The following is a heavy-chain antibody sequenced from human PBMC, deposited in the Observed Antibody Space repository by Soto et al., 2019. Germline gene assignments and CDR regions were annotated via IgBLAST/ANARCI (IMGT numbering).Heavy chain of an antibody. J-gene: IGHJ4*02. D-gene: IGHD3-3*01. V-gene: IGHV3-30*18. Sequence: QVQLVESGGGVVQPGRSLRLSCAASGFSFSTSGMHWVRQAPGKGLEWVAVIPYDGSHQYYADSVKGRFTISRDNSKNTLYLQMNSLRPEDTAVYYCAKRLVLEVEVQDFDYWGQGALVTVSS. CDR2: IPYDGSHQ. CDR3: AKRLVLEVEVQDFDY. CDR1: GFSFSTSG.